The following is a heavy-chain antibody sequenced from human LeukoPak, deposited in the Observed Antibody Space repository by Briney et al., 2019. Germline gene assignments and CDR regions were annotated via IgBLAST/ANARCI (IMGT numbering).Heavy chain of an antibody. V-gene: IGHV3-21*01. CDR2: ISSSSSYI. CDR1: GFTFSSYS. D-gene: IGHD5-18*01. J-gene: IGHJ6*04. Sequence: GGSLRLSCAASGFTFSSYSMNWVHQAPGKGLEWVSSISSSSSYIYYADSVKGRFTISRDNAKNSLYLQMNSLRAEDTAVYYCARGARGYSYGGYYYGMDVWGKGTTVTVSS. CDR3: ARGARGYSYGGYYYGMDV.